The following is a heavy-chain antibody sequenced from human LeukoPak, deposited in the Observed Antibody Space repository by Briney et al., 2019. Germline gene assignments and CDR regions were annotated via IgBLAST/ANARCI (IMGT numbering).Heavy chain of an antibody. J-gene: IGHJ4*02. D-gene: IGHD6-19*01. CDR3: ARSSSGRYGYYFDY. CDR2: IYYSGST. V-gene: IGHV4-59*01. Sequence: SETLSLTCTVSGGSISSYYWSWIREPPGKGLEWIGYIYYSGSTNYNPSLKSRVTISVDTSKNQFSLKLSSVTAADTAVYYCARSSSGRYGYYFDYWGQGTLVTVSS. CDR1: GGSISSYY.